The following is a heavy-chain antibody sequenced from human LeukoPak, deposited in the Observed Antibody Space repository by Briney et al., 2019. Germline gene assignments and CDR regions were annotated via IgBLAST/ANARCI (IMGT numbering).Heavy chain of an antibody. CDR1: GGTFSSYA. CDR2: IIPIFGTA. CDR3: ATADPRRSYLFFDY. J-gene: IGHJ4*02. Sequence: GASVKVSCKASGGTFSSYAISWVRQAPGQGLEWMGGIIPIFGTANYAQKFQGRVTITADESTSTAYMELSSLRSEDTAVYYCATADPRRSYLFFDYWGQGTLVTVSS. V-gene: IGHV1-69*13. D-gene: IGHD1-26*01.